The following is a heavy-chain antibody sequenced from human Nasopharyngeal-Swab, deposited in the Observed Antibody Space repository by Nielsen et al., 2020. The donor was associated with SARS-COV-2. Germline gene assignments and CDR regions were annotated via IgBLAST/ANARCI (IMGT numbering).Heavy chain of an antibody. CDR3: ARDRYGSGSFLGY. J-gene: IGHJ4*02. D-gene: IGHD3-10*01. CDR1: GYSFTSYH. V-gene: IGHV1-46*01. CDR2: INPSGGSA. Sequence: ASVKVSCKASGYSFTSYHMYWVRQAPGQRLEWMGIINPSGGSATYAQRFQGKVTMTRDTSTSTVFMELSSLKSEDTAVYYCARDRYGSGSFLGYWGQGTLVTVSS.